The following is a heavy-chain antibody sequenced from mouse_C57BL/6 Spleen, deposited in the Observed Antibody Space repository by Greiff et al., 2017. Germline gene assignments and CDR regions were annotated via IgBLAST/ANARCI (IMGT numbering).Heavy chain of an antibody. V-gene: IGHV5-4*03. CDR1: GFTFSSYA. Sequence: EVKVVESGGGLVKPGGSLKLSCAASGFTFSSYAMSWVRQTPEKRLEWVATISDGGSYTDYPANVKGRFTISRDNAKNNLYMQMSHLKSEDTAMYYCARGGGPIYYGNSPWCAYWGQGTLVTVSA. D-gene: IGHD2-1*01. CDR3: ARGGGPIYYGNSPWCAY. CDR2: ISDGGSYT. J-gene: IGHJ3*01.